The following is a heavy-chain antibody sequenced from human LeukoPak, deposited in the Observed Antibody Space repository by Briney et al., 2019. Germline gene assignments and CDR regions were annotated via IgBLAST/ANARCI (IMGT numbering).Heavy chain of an antibody. CDR3: ARANPGTYYDFWSGTTYYFDY. V-gene: IGHV3-21*01. Sequence: GGSLRLSCAASGFTFSSYSMNWVRQAPGKGLEWVSSISSSSSYIYYADSVKGRFTISGDNAKNSLYLQMNSLRAEDTAVYYCARANPGTYYDFWSGTTYYFDYWGQGTLVTVSS. D-gene: IGHD3-3*01. CDR2: ISSSSSYI. CDR1: GFTFSSYS. J-gene: IGHJ4*02.